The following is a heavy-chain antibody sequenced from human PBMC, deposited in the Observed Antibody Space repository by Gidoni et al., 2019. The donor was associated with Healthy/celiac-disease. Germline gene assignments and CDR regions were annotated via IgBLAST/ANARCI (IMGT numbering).Heavy chain of an antibody. V-gene: IGHV3-23*01. Sequence: EVQLLESGGGLVQPGGSLRLSCAASGFTFSSYAMRWVRQAPGKGLEWVSAISGSGGSTYYADSVKGRFTISRDNSKNTLYLQMNSLRAEDTAVYYCAKDLDGVDTAMVRGGYFDYWGQGTLVTVSS. J-gene: IGHJ4*02. CDR2: ISGSGGST. CDR1: GFTFSSYA. D-gene: IGHD5-18*01. CDR3: AKDLDGVDTAMVRGGYFDY.